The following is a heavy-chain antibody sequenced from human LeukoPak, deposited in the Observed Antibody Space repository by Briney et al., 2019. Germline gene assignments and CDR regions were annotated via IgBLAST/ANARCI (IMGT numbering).Heavy chain of an antibody. V-gene: IGHV3-23*01. D-gene: IGHD7-27*01. CDR1: GFTFSSYA. Sequence: GGSLRLSCTTSGFTFSSYALSWVRRAPGKGLEWVSGIRVSGSTYYPDPVTGRFTISRDNSENTLYLQMSGLRAEDTAIYYCAKGTGDTAYYFDFWGQGVLVTVSS. CDR2: IRVSGST. J-gene: IGHJ4*02. CDR3: AKGTGDTAYYFDF.